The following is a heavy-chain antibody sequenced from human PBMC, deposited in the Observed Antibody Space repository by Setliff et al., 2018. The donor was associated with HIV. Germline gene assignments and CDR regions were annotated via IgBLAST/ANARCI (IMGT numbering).Heavy chain of an antibody. CDR1: GYTFTNNG. CDR3: ARGQTSVTLQFDH. J-gene: IGHJ4*02. V-gene: IGHV1-18*01. CDR2: ISGDNGNT. Sequence: ASVKVSCKASGYTFTNNGINWVRQAPGQGLEWMGWISGDNGNTKYAQKLQGRVTMTTDTSTSTAYMELRNLRAEDTAVYYCARGQTSVTLQFDHWGQGTLVTVS. D-gene: IGHD4-17*01.